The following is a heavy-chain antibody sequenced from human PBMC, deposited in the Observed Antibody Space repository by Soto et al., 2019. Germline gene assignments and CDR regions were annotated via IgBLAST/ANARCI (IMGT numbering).Heavy chain of an antibody. CDR2: MNPNSGNT. J-gene: IGHJ4*02. D-gene: IGHD1-1*01. CDR1: GYTFTSYD. V-gene: IGHV1-8*01. Sequence: ASVKVSCKASGYTFTSYDINWVRQAPGQGLEWMGWMNPNSGNTGYIQKFQGRVTMTRNTSISTAYMELNSLRFEDTAVYYCAKRATTGYQKHFEYWGQGTLVTVSS. CDR3: AKRATTGYQKHFEY.